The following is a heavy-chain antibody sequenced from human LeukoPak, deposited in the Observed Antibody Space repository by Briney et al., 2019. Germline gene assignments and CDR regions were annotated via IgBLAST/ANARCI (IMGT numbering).Heavy chain of an antibody. J-gene: IGHJ4*02. Sequence: GGSLRLSCAASGFTFSSYWMSWVRQAPGKGLEWVANIKQDGSEKYCVDSVKGRFTISRDNAKNSLCLQMNSLRAEDTAVFYCARGTIAAAGYYYFDYWGQGTQVTVSS. CDR2: IKQDGSEK. CDR1: GFTFSSYW. V-gene: IGHV3-7*04. CDR3: ARGTIAAAGYYYFDY. D-gene: IGHD6-13*01.